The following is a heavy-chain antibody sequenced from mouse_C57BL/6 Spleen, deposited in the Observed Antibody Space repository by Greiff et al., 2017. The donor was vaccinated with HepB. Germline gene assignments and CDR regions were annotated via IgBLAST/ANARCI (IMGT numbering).Heavy chain of an antibody. D-gene: IGHD2-4*01. CDR1: GFTFTDYY. Sequence: DVKLVESGGGLVQPGGSLSLSCAASGFTFTDYYMSWVRQPPGKALEWLGFIRNKANGYTTEYSASVKGRFTISRDNSQSILYLQMNALRAEDSATYYCARFYDYDGGLDYWGQGTTLTVSS. J-gene: IGHJ2*01. CDR3: ARFYDYDGGLDY. V-gene: IGHV7-3*01. CDR2: IRNKANGYTT.